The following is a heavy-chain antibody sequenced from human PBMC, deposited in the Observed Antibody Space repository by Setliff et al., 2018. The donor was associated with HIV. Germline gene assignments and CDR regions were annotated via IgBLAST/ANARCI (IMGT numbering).Heavy chain of an antibody. CDR1: GYTFISYG. Sequence: GASVKVSCKASGYTFISYGISWMRQAPGQGPGWMGWISVDNGDTNYAQKVQGRVSMTTDTSTSTAYMELRSLRFDDTAVYYCTRTSSSRPDAFDIWGQGTMVTVSS. CDR3: TRTSSSRPDAFDI. D-gene: IGHD6-13*01. V-gene: IGHV1-18*04. CDR2: ISVDNGDT. J-gene: IGHJ3*02.